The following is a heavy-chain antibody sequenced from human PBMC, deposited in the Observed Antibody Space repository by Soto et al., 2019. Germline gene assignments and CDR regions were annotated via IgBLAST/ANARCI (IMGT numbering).Heavy chain of an antibody. Sequence: QLQLQESGSGLVKPSQTLSLTCAVSGGSISSGGYSWSWIRQPPGKGLEWIGYIYHSGRTYYNPSPKSRVTIXVXRXXNQFSLKLSSVTAADTAVYYCARENNVFPGGYFDYWGQGTLVTVSS. J-gene: IGHJ4*02. CDR1: GGSISSGGYS. V-gene: IGHV4-30-2*01. CDR2: IYHSGRT. CDR3: ARENNVFPGGYFDY. D-gene: IGHD2-21*01.